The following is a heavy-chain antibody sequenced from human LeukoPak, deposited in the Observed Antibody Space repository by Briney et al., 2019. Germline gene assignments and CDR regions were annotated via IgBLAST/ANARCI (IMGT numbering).Heavy chain of an antibody. J-gene: IGHJ4*02. CDR1: GYTFTSYN. CDR3: ARAGAISNYIFDF. Sequence: ASVKVSCKASGYTFTSYNLHWVRQAPGQGPEWMGMIDPSGDSTSYAQKFQGRLTVTTGTSTSTVYMELSSLRSEETAVYYCARAGAISNYIFDFWGQGTLVTVSS. D-gene: IGHD3-10*01. CDR2: IDPSGDST. V-gene: IGHV1-46*01.